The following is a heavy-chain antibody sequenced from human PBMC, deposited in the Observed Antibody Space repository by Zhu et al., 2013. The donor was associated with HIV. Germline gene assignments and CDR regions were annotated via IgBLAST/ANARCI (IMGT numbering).Heavy chain of an antibody. J-gene: IGHJ2*01. D-gene: IGHD6-19*01. V-gene: IGHV4-34*01. CDR2: INHSGST. Sequence: QVQLQQWGAGLLKPSETLSLTCAVYGGSFSGYYWSWIRQPPGKGLEWIGEINHSGSTNYNPSLKSRVTISVDTSKNQFSLKLSSVTAADTAVYYCARGGGYSSGWHYWYFDLWGRGTLVTVSS. CDR3: ARGGGYSSGWHYWYFDL. CDR1: GGSFSGYY.